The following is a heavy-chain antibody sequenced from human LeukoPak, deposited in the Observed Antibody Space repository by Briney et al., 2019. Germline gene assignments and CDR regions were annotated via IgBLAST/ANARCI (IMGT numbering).Heavy chain of an antibody. D-gene: IGHD2-15*01. J-gene: IGHJ4*02. CDR2: INHSGNN. Sequence: SETLSLTCAVNGGSFSYHYWTWVRQPPGKGLEWIGEINHSGNNIYNPSLKRRVTMSVDTSKSQVSLKMTSVTAADTAVYYSSRGEYYCSGASCAAPLDSWGQGTLVIVSS. CDR3: SRGEYYCSGASCAAPLDS. CDR1: GGSFSYHY. V-gene: IGHV4-34*01.